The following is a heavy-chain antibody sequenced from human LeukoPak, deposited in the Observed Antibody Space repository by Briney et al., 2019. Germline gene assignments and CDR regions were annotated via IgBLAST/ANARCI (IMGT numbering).Heavy chain of an antibody. CDR1: GYTFTGYY. J-gene: IGHJ4*02. CDR3: ARDVSGTYDY. V-gene: IGHV1-2*02. CDR2: IDPTSGGA. Sequence: AASVKVSCKASGYTFTGYYIHWVRQAPGQGLECMGWIDPTSGGASYAPNFQGRVTMTRDTSITTAYMELSGLRSDDTAVYYCARDVSGTYDYWGQGTLVTVSS. D-gene: IGHD1-26*01.